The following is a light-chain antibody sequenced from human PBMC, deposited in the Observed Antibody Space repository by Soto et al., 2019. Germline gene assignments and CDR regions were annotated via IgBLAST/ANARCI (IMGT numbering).Light chain of an antibody. CDR2: GAS. Sequence: EIVLTQSPATLSLSPGERATLSCRASQSVRIYLAWYQQKPVQAPRLLIDGASNRATGIPARFSGSGSGTDFTLTISSLEPEDFAIYYCQHRDSWPLSFGGGTRVEIK. CDR3: QHRDSWPLS. CDR1: QSVRIY. J-gene: IGKJ4*01. V-gene: IGKV3-11*01.